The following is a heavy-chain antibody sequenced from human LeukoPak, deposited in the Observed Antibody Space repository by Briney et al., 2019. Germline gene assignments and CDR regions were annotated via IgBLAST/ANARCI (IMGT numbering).Heavy chain of an antibody. CDR1: GGSFSGYY. D-gene: IGHD3-16*02. V-gene: IGHV4-34*01. CDR3: ARASPVWGSYRYHDY. CDR2: IDHSGST. Sequence: SETLSLTCAVYGGSFSGYYWSWIRQPPGKGLEWIKEIDHSGSTNYNPSLKSRVTISVDTSKNQFSLKLSSVTAADTAVYYCARASPVWGSYRYHDYWGQGTLVTVSS. J-gene: IGHJ4*02.